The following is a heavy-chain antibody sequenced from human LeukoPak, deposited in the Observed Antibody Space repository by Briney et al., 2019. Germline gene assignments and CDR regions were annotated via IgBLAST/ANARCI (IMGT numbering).Heavy chain of an antibody. V-gene: IGHV4-34*01. Sequence: SEALSLTCAVYGESFSGYYWSWIRQHPREGLEWIGEINHSGSTNYNPALKSRVTISVDTSKNHFSQKLSSVAAADTAVYYCARANSGYDVRGPYSCFDPWGQGTLVTVSS. CDR1: GESFSGYY. CDR3: ARANSGYDVRGPYSCFDP. J-gene: IGHJ5*02. D-gene: IGHD5-12*01. CDR2: INHSGST.